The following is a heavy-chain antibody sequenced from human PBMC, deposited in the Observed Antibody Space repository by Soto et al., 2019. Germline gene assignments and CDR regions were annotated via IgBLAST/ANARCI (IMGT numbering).Heavy chain of an antibody. J-gene: IGHJ5*02. V-gene: IGHV4-31*03. CDR2: IYYSGST. D-gene: IGHD2-15*01. CDR1: GGSISSGGYY. CDR3: ARSGGGYCSGGSCYSFWFDP. Sequence: QVQLQESGPGLVKPSQTLSLTCTASGGSISSGGYYWSWIRQHPGKGLEWIGYIYYSGSTYYNPSLKSRVTISVDTSKNQFSLKLSSVTAADTAVYYCARSGGGYCSGGSCYSFWFDPWGQGTLVTVSS.